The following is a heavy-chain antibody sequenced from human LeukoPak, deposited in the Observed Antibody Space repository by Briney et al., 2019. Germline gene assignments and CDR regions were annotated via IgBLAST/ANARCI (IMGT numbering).Heavy chain of an antibody. CDR2: NNHSGST. Sequence: SETLSLTCAVYGGSFSGYYWSWIRQPPGKGLEWIGENNHSGSTNYNPSLKSRVTISVDTSKNQFSLKLSSVTAADTAVYSDSNYFDYWGQGTLVTVSS. V-gene: IGHV4-34*01. CDR3: SNYFDY. J-gene: IGHJ4*02. CDR1: GGSFSGYY.